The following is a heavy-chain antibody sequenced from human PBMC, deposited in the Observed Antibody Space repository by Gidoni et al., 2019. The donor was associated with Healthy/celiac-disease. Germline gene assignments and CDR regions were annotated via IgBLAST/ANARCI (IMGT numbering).Heavy chain of an antibody. D-gene: IGHD7-27*01. V-gene: IGHV3-48*02. Sequence: EVLLVESGGGLVQPGGSLRLSCAASGSTFSSYSMNWVRQAPGQELEWVSYISSSSSTIYYADSVKGRFTISRDNEKNSLYLQMNSLRDEDTAGYYCARVTGEAYFFDYWGQGTLVTVSS. CDR1: GSTFSSYS. J-gene: IGHJ4*02. CDR2: ISSSSSTI. CDR3: ARVTGEAYFFDY.